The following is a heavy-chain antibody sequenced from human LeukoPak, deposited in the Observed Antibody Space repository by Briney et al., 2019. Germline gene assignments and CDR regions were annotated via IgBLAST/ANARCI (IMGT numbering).Heavy chain of an antibody. Sequence: ASVKVSCKASGGTFSSYAISWVRQAPGQGLEWMGGIIPIFGTANYAQKFQGRVTITADESTSTAYMELSSLRSEDTAVYYCARGPPDTVILYYFDYWGQGTLATVSS. CDR2: IIPIFGTA. J-gene: IGHJ4*02. CDR1: GGTFSSYA. D-gene: IGHD5-18*01. CDR3: ARGPPDTVILYYFDY. V-gene: IGHV1-69*01.